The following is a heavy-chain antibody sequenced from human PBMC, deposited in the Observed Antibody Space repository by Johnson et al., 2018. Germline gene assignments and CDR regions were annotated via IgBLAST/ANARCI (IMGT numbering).Heavy chain of an antibody. J-gene: IGHJ6*03. V-gene: IGHV3-30*03. D-gene: IGHD2-15*01. CDR2: ISYDGSHK. CDR1: GFTFSSYA. Sequence: QVQLVESGGGVVQPGRSLRLSCAASGFTFSSYAMHWVRQAPGKGLEWVALISYDGSHKYYADSVKGRFIISRDNSKNTLYLQMNSLRPDDTAVYYCERGGDYHYYYYMDVWGKGTTVTVSS. CDR3: ERGGDYHYYYYMDV.